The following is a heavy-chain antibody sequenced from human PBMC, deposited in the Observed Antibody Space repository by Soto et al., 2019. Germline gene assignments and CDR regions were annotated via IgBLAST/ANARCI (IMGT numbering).Heavy chain of an antibody. D-gene: IGHD3-10*01. CDR2: IYYSGST. Sequence: PSETLSLTCTVSGGSISNYYWSWIRQPPGKGLECIGYIYYSGSTNHNPSLKSRVTISVDTSKNQFSLKLSSVTAADTALYYCARGVTMVRGVIHPPYFDYWGQRTPVTVSS. J-gene: IGHJ4*02. CDR1: GGSISNYY. V-gene: IGHV4-59*12. CDR3: ARGVTMVRGVIHPPYFDY.